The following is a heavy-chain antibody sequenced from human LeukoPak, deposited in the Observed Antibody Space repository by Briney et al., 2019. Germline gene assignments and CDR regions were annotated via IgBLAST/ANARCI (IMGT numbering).Heavy chain of an antibody. CDR1: GGSFSGYY. Sequence: SETLSLTCAVYGGSFSGYYWSWIRQPPGKGLEWIGEINHSGSTNYNPSLKSRITISVDTSKNQFSLKLSSVTAADTAVYYCARGRIARYWGQGTLVTVSS. CDR3: ARGRIARY. CDR2: INHSGST. J-gene: IGHJ4*02. D-gene: IGHD2-15*01. V-gene: IGHV4-34*01.